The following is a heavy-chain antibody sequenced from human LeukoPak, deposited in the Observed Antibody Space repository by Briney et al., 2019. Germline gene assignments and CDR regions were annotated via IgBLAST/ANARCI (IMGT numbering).Heavy chain of an antibody. Sequence: GGSLRLSCAASGFTFSSYAMHWVRQAPGKGLEWVAVISYDGSNKYYADSVKGRFTISRDNSKNTLYLQMNSLRAEDTAVYYCARDQGSCYDYWGQGTLVTVSS. CDR3: ARDQGSCYDY. D-gene: IGHD2-15*01. V-gene: IGHV3-30*04. CDR2: ISYDGSNK. J-gene: IGHJ4*02. CDR1: GFTFSSYA.